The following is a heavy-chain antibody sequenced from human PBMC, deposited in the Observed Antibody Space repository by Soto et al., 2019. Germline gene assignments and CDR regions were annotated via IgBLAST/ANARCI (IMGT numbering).Heavy chain of an antibody. D-gene: IGHD3-9*01. CDR3: ARVLTGRDAFDI. Sequence: GESLKISCKGSGYSFTSYWISWVRQMPGKGLEWMGRIDPSDSYANYSPSFQGHVTISADKSISTAYLQWSSLKASDTAMYYCARVLTGRDAFDIWGQGTMVTVSS. CDR2: IDPSDSYA. CDR1: GYSFTSYW. J-gene: IGHJ3*02. V-gene: IGHV5-10-1*01.